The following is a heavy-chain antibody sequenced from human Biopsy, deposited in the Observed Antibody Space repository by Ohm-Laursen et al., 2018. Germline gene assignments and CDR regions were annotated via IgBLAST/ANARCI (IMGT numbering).Heavy chain of an antibody. Sequence: ASVKVSCKASGGTFTNHAVGWVRQAPGQGLEWVGSSIPLFNTANYADKFQGRVTLTADKSTTTAYMELSSLRSEDTAIYYCARFPLGAYDDSGSYRAVEHWYFDLWGRGTLVIVSS. V-gene: IGHV1-69*06. J-gene: IGHJ2*01. CDR2: SIPLFNTA. CDR3: ARFPLGAYDDSGSYRAVEHWYFDL. CDR1: GGTFTNHA. D-gene: IGHD3-22*01.